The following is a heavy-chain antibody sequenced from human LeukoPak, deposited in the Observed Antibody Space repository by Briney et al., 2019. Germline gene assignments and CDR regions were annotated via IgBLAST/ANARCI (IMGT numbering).Heavy chain of an antibody. D-gene: IGHD3-16*01. V-gene: IGHV4-4*08. CDR3: ARDSRMMMTFGAVGAGYYHYHGMDV. CDR1: GGSISNYY. J-gene: IGHJ6*02. Sequence: SETLSLTCTVSGGSISNYYWSWIRQPPGKGLEWIGYILLNGTTDYNASLKSRVTISLDTSKKQFSLKLNSVTVADTAVYYCARDSRMMMTFGAVGAGYYHYHGMDVWGQGTTVTVSS. CDR2: ILLNGTT.